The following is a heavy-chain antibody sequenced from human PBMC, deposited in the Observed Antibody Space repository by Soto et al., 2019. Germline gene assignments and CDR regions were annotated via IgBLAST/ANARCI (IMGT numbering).Heavy chain of an antibody. CDR2: ISGSGGST. J-gene: IGHJ4*02. CDR1: GFTFSSSA. D-gene: IGHD3-9*01. Sequence: EVQLLESGGGLVQPGGSLRLSCAASGFTFSSSAMSWVRQAPGKGLDWVSGISGSGGSTYYAGSVKGRFTISRDNSKNTVYLQMNSLRAEDTAVYYCAKDRSDWYSGYWGQGTLVTVSS. V-gene: IGHV3-23*01. CDR3: AKDRSDWYSGY.